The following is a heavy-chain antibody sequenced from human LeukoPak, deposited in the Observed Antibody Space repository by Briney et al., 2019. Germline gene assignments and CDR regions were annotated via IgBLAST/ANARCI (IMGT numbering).Heavy chain of an antibody. V-gene: IGHV1-46*01. CDR3: ARGRVQGEVDY. D-gene: IGHD3-10*01. CDR2: INPSGGTT. Sequence: ASVNVSCKASGYTFTTYYMHWVRQAPGQGLEWMGTINPSGGTTSHAQKFQGRVTMTRDTSTSTVYMELSSLRSEDTAVYYCARGRVQGEVDYWGQGTLVTVSP. J-gene: IGHJ4*02. CDR1: GYTFTTYY.